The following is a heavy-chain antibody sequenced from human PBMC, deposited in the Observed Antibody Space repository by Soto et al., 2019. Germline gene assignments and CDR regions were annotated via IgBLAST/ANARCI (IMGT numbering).Heavy chain of an antibody. CDR3: ATEERLALDY. Sequence: QVQLQESGPGLVKPSGTLSLTCAVSGVSISSTNWWSWVRQSPGKGLEWIGEIYHSGSTNYNPSLKRRVTMSLDKSKNQFSLKMTSVTAADTAVYYCATEERLALDYWGQGSLFTVSS. CDR2: IYHSGST. D-gene: IGHD1-1*01. V-gene: IGHV4-4*02. CDR1: GVSISSTNW. J-gene: IGHJ4*02.